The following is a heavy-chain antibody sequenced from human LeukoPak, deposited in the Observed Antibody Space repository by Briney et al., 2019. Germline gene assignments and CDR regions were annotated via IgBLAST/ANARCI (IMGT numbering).Heavy chain of an antibody. CDR2: ISSSSTI. D-gene: IGHD3-3*01. V-gene: IGHV3-48*02. Sequence: GGSLRLSCAASGFTFSSYSMNWVRQAPGKGLEWVSYISSSSTIYYADSVKGRFTISRDNAKNSLYLQMNSLRDEDTAVYYCARGRTYYDFWSGESSNWFDPWGQGTLVTVSS. CDR3: ARGRTYYDFWSGESSNWFDP. J-gene: IGHJ5*02. CDR1: GFTFSSYS.